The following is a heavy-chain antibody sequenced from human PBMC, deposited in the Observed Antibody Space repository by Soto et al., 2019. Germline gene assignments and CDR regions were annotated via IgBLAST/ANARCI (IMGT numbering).Heavy chain of an antibody. V-gene: IGHV4-59*08. CDR1: GGSISSYY. CDR2: TYYSGST. CDR3: AIHRGFTLIPGGGLHSAFDI. Sequence: SETLSLTCTVSGGSISSYYWSWIRQPPGKGLEWIACTYYSGSTNYNPSHKSRVTTSGDTSKNQFALKLSSVTAADTAVYYCAIHRGFTLIPGGGLHSAFDIWGKGTMLTV. D-gene: IGHD4-4*01. J-gene: IGHJ3*02.